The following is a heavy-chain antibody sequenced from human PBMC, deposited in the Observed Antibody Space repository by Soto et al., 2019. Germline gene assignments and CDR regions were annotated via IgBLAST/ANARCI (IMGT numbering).Heavy chain of an antibody. V-gene: IGHV3-48*03. CDR3: ASHGDYYYGMDV. D-gene: IGHD3-16*01. CDR2: ISSSGSTI. Sequence: SLRLSCAASXFTLSSYEMNWVRQAPGKGLEWVSYISSSGSTIYYADSVKGRFTISRDNAKNSLYLQMNSLRAEDTAVYYCASHGDYYYGMDVWGQGTTVTVSS. CDR1: XFTLSSYE. J-gene: IGHJ6*02.